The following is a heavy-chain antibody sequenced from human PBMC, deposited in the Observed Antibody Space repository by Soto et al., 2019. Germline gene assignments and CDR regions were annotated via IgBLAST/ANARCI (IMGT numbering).Heavy chain of an antibody. Sequence: GGSLRLSCAASGFTFSSYWMHWVRQAPGKGLVWVSRINSDGSSTTYEDSVKGGFTISRDNAKNKLDLHMNSLRVEYTAMYYCARVRGYSGYDSSFDFWGQGTRVTVSS. CDR3: ARVRGYSGYDSSFDF. CDR1: GFTFSSYW. CDR2: INSDGSST. D-gene: IGHD5-12*01. V-gene: IGHV3-74*01. J-gene: IGHJ4*02.